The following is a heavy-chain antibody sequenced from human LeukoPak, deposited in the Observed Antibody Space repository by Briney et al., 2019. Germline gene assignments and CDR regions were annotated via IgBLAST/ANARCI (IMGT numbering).Heavy chain of an antibody. CDR3: ARDSVAVAGETGPYYYYGMDV. CDR2: MSSSSSTI. Sequence: QPGGSLRLSCAASGFTFSSCSMNWVRQAPGNGLEWVSYMSSSSSTIYYADSAKGRFTISRDNAKNSLYLQMNSLRAEDTAVYYCARDSVAVAGETGPYYYYGMDVWGQGTTVTVSS. J-gene: IGHJ6*02. D-gene: IGHD6-19*01. CDR1: GFTFSSCS. V-gene: IGHV3-48*01.